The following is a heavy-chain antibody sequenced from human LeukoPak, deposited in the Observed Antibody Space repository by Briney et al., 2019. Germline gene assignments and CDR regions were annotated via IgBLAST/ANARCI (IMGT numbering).Heavy chain of an antibody. CDR2: ISSSSSTT. CDR3: AKEGQWPVRRFDP. Sequence: GGSLRLSCAASGFTFSSYSMNWVRQAPGKGLEWVSYISSSSSTTYYADSVKGRFTISRDNSKNTLYLQMNSPRAEDTAVYYCAKEGQWPVRRFDPWGQGTLVTVSS. CDR1: GFTFSSYS. D-gene: IGHD6-19*01. V-gene: IGHV3-48*01. J-gene: IGHJ5*02.